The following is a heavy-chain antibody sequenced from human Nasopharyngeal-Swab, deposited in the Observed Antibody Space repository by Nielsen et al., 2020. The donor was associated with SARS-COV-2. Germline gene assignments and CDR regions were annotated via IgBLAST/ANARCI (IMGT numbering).Heavy chain of an antibody. CDR1: GGTFRNSG. CDR2: IIPVFGTP. Sequence: SVKVSCKSSGGTFRNSGFSWVRQAPGQGLEWMGGIIPVFGTPLYAQKFQGRVTISADESTTTTYMELSSLRSQDTAVYYCAARYYDFWSGETNWFDPWGQGTLVTVSS. CDR3: AARYYDFWSGETNWFDP. V-gene: IGHV1-69*13. D-gene: IGHD3-3*01. J-gene: IGHJ5*02.